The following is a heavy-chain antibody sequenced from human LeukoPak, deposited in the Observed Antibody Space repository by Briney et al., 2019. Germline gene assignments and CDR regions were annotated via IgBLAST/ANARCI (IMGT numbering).Heavy chain of an antibody. CDR1: GYTFTSYG. V-gene: IGHV1-18*01. D-gene: IGHD4-17*01. CDR2: ISAYNGNT. CDR3: ARDAVTTSWFDP. Sequence: GASXKVSCKASGYTFTSYGISWVRQAPGQGREWMGWISAYNGNTNYAQKLQGRVTMTTDTYKSTDYMELRSLRSDDTAVYYCARDAVTTSWFDPWGQGTLVTVSS. J-gene: IGHJ5*02.